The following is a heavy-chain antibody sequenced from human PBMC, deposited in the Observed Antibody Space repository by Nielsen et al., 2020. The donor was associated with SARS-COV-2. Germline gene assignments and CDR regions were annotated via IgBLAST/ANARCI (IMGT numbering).Heavy chain of an antibody. CDR2: IRSKANNYAT. Sequence: GESLKISCAASGFTLSDSAMHWVRQASGKGLEWVGRIRSKANNYATSYTAPVKGRFTISRDDSKNTAYLLMNSLKIDDTAVYYCARVNPTSGSWFDAFDIWGQGTLVTVSS. D-gene: IGHD1-26*01. J-gene: IGHJ3*02. CDR3: ARVNPTSGSWFDAFDI. V-gene: IGHV3-73*01. CDR1: GFTLSDSA.